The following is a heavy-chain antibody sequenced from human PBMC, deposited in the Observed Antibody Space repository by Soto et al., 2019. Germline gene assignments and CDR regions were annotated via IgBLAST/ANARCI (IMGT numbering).Heavy chain of an antibody. CDR1: GFTFSSYA. Sequence: QVQLVESGGGVVQPGRSLRLSCAASGFTFSSYAMHWVRQAPGKGLEWVAVISYDGSNKYYADSVKGRFTISRDNSKNTLYLQMNSLRAEYTAVYYCARDRAYYYYGMDVWGQGTTVTVSS. CDR3: ARDRAYYYYGMDV. CDR2: ISYDGSNK. V-gene: IGHV3-30-3*01. J-gene: IGHJ6*02.